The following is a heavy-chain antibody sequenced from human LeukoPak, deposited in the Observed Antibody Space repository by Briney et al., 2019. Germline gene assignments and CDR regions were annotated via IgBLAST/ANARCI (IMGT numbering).Heavy chain of an antibody. CDR2: IYTSGST. J-gene: IGHJ4*02. CDR1: GGSISSGSYY. V-gene: IGHV4-61*02. CDR3: ARMRLQYYFDY. Sequence: SQTLSLTCTVSGGSISSGSYYWSWIRRPAGKGLEWIGRIYTSGSTNYNPSLKSRVTISVDTSKNQFSLKLSSVTAADTAVYYCARMRLQYYFDYWGQGTLVTVSS. D-gene: IGHD4-11*01.